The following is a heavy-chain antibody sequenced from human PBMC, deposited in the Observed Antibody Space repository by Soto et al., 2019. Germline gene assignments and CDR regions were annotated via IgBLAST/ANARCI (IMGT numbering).Heavy chain of an antibody. Sequence: QVQLVESGGGVVQPGRSLRLSCAASGFTFSSYGMHWVRQAPGKGLEWVAVIWYDGSNKYYADSVKGRFTISRDNSKNPLYPQMNSPRAEDTAVYYCARWEAVANFEYGGQGTLVTFSS. D-gene: IGHD6-19*01. CDR3: ARWEAVANFEY. CDR2: IWYDGSNK. J-gene: IGHJ4*02. CDR1: GFTFSSYG. V-gene: IGHV3-33*01.